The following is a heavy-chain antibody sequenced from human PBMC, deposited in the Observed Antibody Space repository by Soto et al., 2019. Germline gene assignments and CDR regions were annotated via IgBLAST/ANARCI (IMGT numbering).Heavy chain of an antibody. V-gene: IGHV4-61*08. CDR1: GGSISSGGYS. Sequence: PSETLSLTCAVSGGSISSGGYSWSWIRQPPGKGLEWIGYIYYSGSTNYNPSLKSRVTISVDTSKNQFSLKLSSVTAADTAVYYCARALNYYGSGSPHFDYWGQGTLVTVSS. J-gene: IGHJ4*02. CDR3: ARALNYYGSGSPHFDY. CDR2: IYYSGST. D-gene: IGHD3-10*01.